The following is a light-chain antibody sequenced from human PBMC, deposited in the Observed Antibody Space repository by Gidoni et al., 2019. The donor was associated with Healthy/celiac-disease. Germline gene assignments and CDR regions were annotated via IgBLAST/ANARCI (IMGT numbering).Light chain of an antibody. V-gene: IGLV1-44*01. CDR2: SNN. J-gene: IGLJ3*02. CDR1: SSNIGSNT. Sequence: QSVLPQPPSASGPPGQRVTLSCSGSSSNIGSNTVTWYQQLPGTAPKLLIYSNNQRPAGVPDRFSGSKSGTSASLAISGLQSEDEADYYCAAWDDSLNGPVFGGGTKLTVL. CDR3: AAWDDSLNGPV.